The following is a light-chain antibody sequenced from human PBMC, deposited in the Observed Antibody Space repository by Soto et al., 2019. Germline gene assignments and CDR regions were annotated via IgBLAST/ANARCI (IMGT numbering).Light chain of an antibody. V-gene: IGKV3D-20*02. J-gene: IGKJ5*01. Sequence: EIVLTQSPGTLSLSPGDSATLSCRASQSVSSTFLAWYQQKPGQAPRLLIYGASSRATGIPDRFSGSGSGADFTLTISSLEPEDFAIYYCQQRNTWPPVTFGQGTRLEIK. CDR2: GAS. CDR3: QQRNTWPPVT. CDR1: QSVSSTF.